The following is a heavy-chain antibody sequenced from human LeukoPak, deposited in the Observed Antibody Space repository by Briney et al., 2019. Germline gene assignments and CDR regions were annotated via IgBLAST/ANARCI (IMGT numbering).Heavy chain of an antibody. CDR3: TTNAGSYGIDV. Sequence: GGSLRLSCAASGFSFTNVWMSWVRQAPGKGLEWVGRIKSKADGETTDYAAPVKDRFTVSRDDSKDTLYLQMSSLKAEDTAIYYCTTNAGSYGIDVWGQGTMVTVSS. CDR1: GFSFTNVW. CDR2: IKSKADGETT. D-gene: IGHD1-26*01. V-gene: IGHV3-15*01. J-gene: IGHJ3*01.